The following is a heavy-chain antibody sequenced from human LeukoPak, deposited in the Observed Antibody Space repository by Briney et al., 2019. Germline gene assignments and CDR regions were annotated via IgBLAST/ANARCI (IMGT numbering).Heavy chain of an antibody. V-gene: IGHV1-18*01. D-gene: IGHD5/OR15-5a*01. J-gene: IGHJ4*02. Sequence: ASVKVSCKASGYTFTSYGISWVRQAPGQGLEWMGWISAYNGNTNYAQKLQGRVTRDTAICTSTAYMERRRLRDADTAYYYCARVVSVTTGFLSFDFWGQGTLVTVSS. CDR3: ARVVSVTTGFLSFDF. CDR2: ISAYNGNT. CDR1: GYTFTSYG.